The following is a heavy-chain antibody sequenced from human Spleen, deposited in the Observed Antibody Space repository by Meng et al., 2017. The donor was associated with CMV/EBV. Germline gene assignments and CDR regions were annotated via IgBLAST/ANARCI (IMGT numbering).Heavy chain of an antibody. V-gene: IGHV3-30-3*01. CDR1: GFTFSSYA. J-gene: IGHJ6*02. D-gene: IGHD4-23*01. CDR3: ARSYPNFFYGLDV. Sequence: GESLKISCAASGFTFSSYAMHWVRQAPGKGLEWVAVISYDGSNKYYADSVKGRFTISRDNSKNTLYLQMNSLRAEDTAVYYCARSYPNFFYGLDVWGQGTTVTVSS. CDR2: ISYDGSNK.